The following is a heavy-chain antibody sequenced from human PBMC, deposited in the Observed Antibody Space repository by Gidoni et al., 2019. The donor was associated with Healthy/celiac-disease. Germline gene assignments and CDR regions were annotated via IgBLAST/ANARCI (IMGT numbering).Heavy chain of an antibody. CDR3: ARDMETPYYYYMDV. D-gene: IGHD2-15*01. CDR2: IYTSGST. V-gene: IGHV4-4*07. CDR1: GGSISSYY. J-gene: IGHJ6*03. Sequence: QVQLQESGPGLVKPSATLSLTCTVSGGSISSYYWSWIRQPAGKGLEWIGRIYTSGSTNYNPSLKSRVTMSVDTSKNQFSLKLSSVTAADTAVYYCARDMETPYYYYMDVWGKGTTVTVSS.